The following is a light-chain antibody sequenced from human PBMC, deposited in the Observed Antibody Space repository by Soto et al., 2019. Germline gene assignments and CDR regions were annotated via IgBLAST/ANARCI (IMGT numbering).Light chain of an antibody. Sequence: QSALSQPPSASGSPGQSVTISCTGSSGDIGPYTYISWYQQHPGKAPRLLIFEVTKRPSGVPDRFSGSKSGTTASLTVSGLRAEDEADYYCAAWDDSLNAVVFGGGTKLTVL. V-gene: IGLV2-8*01. CDR1: SGDIGPYTY. CDR2: EVT. J-gene: IGLJ2*01. CDR3: AAWDDSLNAVV.